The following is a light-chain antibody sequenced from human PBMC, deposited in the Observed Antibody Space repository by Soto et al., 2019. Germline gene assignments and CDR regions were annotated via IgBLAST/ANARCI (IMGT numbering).Light chain of an antibody. Sequence: EIAMTQSRATRSVAPGDRGTLSCSASQSVRSNLAWYQHKPGQAPRLLIYDSSTRTTGVPVRFSGSGSGTEFTLTISSLQSEDFAVSYCQQYDKWPPYTFGQGTKVDIK. J-gene: IGKJ2*01. CDR2: DSS. CDR1: QSVRSN. V-gene: IGKV3-15*01. CDR3: QQYDKWPPYT.